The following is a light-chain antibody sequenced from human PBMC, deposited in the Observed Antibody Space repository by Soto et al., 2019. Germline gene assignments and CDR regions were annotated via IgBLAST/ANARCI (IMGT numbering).Light chain of an antibody. CDR3: RSYTSSSTPYV. Sequence: QSALTQPASVSGSPGQSITISCTGTSSDVGGYNYVSWYQQHPGKAPKLMIYDVSNRPSGVSNRFSGSKSGNTASLTISGLQADDEADYYCRSYTSSSTPYVFGTGTKVTVL. CDR1: SSDVGGYNY. V-gene: IGLV2-14*01. CDR2: DVS. J-gene: IGLJ1*01.